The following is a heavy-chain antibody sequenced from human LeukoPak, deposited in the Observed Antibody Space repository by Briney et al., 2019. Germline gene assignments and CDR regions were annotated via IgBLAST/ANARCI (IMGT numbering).Heavy chain of an antibody. D-gene: IGHD4-17*01. CDR1: GFTFSSYG. CDR2: IWDDGSNK. J-gene: IGHJ4*02. CDR3: ASELRGYGSFDY. V-gene: IGHV3-33*01. Sequence: GGSLRLSCAASGFTFSSYGMHWVRQAPGKGLEWVAVIWDDGSNKYYADSVKGRFTTSRDNSKNTLYLQMNSLRAEDTAVYYCASELRGYGSFDYWGQGTLVTVSS.